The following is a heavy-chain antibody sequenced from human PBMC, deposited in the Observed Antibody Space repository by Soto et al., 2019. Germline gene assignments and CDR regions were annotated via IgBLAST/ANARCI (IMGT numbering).Heavy chain of an antibody. CDR1: GGTFSSYA. J-gene: IGHJ6*02. V-gene: IGHV1-69*13. CDR3: ARFHSGYSSSSGPYYYYYGMDV. Sequence: SVKVSCKASGGTFSSYAISWVRQAPGQGLEWMGGIIPIFGTANYAQKFQGRVTITADESTSTAYMELNSLRSEDTAVYYCARFHSGYSSSSGPYYYYYGMDVWGQGTTVTVSS. CDR2: IIPIFGTA. D-gene: IGHD6-6*01.